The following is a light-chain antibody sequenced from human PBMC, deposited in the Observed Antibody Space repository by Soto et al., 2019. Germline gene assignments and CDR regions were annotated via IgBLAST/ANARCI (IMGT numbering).Light chain of an antibody. Sequence: TVLTQFPGSLSLSPGERATLSCRASQSVSSRFLAWYQQKHGQPPSLLIYGASSRATGIPDRFSGSGSGTAFTLTISRLQSEDFAVYYCQQYNNWWTFGQGTKVDIK. V-gene: IGKV3-20*01. J-gene: IGKJ1*01. CDR3: QQYNNWWT. CDR1: QSVSSRF. CDR2: GAS.